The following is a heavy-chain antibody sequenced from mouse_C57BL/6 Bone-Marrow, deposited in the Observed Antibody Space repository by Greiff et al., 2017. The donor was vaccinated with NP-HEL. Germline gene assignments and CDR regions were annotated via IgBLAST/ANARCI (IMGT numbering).Heavy chain of an antibody. D-gene: IGHD2-12*01. Sequence: EVQLQQSGAELVRPGSSVKMSCKTSGYTFTSYGINWVKQRPGQGLEWIGYIYLGNGYTEYNEKFKGKATLTSDTSSSTAYMQLSSLTSEDSAIDVCARRGYNYDGFDDWGQGTTLTVSS. V-gene: IGHV1-58*01. J-gene: IGHJ2*01. CDR3: ARRGYNYDGFDD. CDR1: GYTFTSYG. CDR2: IYLGNGYT.